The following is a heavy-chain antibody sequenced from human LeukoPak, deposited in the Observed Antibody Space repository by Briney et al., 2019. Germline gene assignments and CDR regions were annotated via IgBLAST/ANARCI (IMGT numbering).Heavy chain of an antibody. CDR2: IRGSGSHVSGSGTPV. V-gene: IGHV3-48*03. D-gene: IGHD6-13*01. CDR3: VPPAAGLHRTVSTEYFRH. J-gene: IGHJ1*01. Sequence: QLGGSLRLSCAASGLSFSNYDMYWVRQGPGKGLESISYIRGSGSHVSGSGTPVWYADSVKGRFTISRDNAKNLVYLEMNSLTAEDSAVYYCVPPAAGLHRTVSTEYFRHWGQGTLVTVSS. CDR1: GLSFSNYD.